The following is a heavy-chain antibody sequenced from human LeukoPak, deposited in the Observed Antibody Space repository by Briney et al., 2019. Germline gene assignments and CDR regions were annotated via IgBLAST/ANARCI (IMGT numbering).Heavy chain of an antibody. J-gene: IGHJ4*02. D-gene: IGHD3-22*01. CDR2: ITSSCDGT. CDR1: GFTFSIYA. Sequence: SGGSLRLSCAASGFTFSIYAMSWLRQAPGKGLQWVSSITSSCDGTYYADSVKGRFTISRDNSENMLYLQMNSLRVEDTAVYFCAKDRPNYYGSNGHYYRRDGDYWGQGTLVTVSS. CDR3: AKDRPNYYGSNGHYYRRDGDY. V-gene: IGHV3-23*01.